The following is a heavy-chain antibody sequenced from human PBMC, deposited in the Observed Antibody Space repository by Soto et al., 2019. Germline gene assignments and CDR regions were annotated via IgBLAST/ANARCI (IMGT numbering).Heavy chain of an antibody. CDR3: ARLALEWSYYYGMDV. V-gene: IGHV4-31*03. CDR2: IYYSGST. Sequence: PSETLSLTCTVSGGSISSGGYYWSWIRQHPGKGLEWIGYIYYSGSTYYNPSLKSRVTISVDTSKNQFSLKLSSVTAADTAVYYCARLALEWSYYYGMDVWGQGTTVTVSS. CDR1: GGSISSGGYY. J-gene: IGHJ6*02. D-gene: IGHD3-3*01.